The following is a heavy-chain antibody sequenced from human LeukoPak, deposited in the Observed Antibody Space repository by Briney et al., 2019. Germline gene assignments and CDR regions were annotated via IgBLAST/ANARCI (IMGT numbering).Heavy chain of an antibody. CDR2: IIPIFGTA. CDR1: GGTFSSYA. V-gene: IGHV1-69*13. J-gene: IGHJ3*02. Sequence: GASVKVSCKASGGTFSSYAISWVRQAPGQGLEWMGGIIPIFGTANYAQKFQGRVTITADESTSTAYMELSSLRSEDTAVYYCARTQDIVVVTDDAFDIWGQGTMVTVSS. CDR3: ARTQDIVVVTDDAFDI. D-gene: IGHD2-15*01.